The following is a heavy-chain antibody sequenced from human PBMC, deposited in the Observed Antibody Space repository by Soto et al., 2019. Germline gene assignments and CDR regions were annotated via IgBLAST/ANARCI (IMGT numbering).Heavy chain of an antibody. CDR1: GFTFSSYS. D-gene: IGHD6-6*01. V-gene: IGHV3-48*02. Sequence: GGSLRLSCAASGFTFSSYSMNWVRQAPGKGLEWVSYISSSSSTIYYADSVKGRFTISRDNAKNSLYLQMNSLRDEGTAVYYCARASRRIAARPQQAFDIWGQGTMVTVSS. CDR2: ISSSSSTI. J-gene: IGHJ3*02. CDR3: ARASRRIAARPQQAFDI.